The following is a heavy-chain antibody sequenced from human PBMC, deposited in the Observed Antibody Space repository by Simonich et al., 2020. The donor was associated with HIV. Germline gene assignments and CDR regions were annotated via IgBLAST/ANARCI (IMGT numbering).Heavy chain of an antibody. V-gene: IGHV4-34*01. J-gene: IGHJ3*02. Sequence: QVQLQQWGAGLLKPSETLSLTCAVYGGSSSGYYWSWIRQPPGKGLEWIGDIDDSGSPNYSPSLKVRVPISLDTSKNQFSLKLSSVTAADTAVYYCARHSGYADAFDIWGQGTMITVSS. CDR1: GGSSSGYY. CDR2: IDDSGSP. CDR3: ARHSGYADAFDI. D-gene: IGHD5-12*01.